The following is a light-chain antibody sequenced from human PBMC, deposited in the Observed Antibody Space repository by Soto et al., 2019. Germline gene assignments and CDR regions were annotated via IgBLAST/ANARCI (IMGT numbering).Light chain of an antibody. J-gene: IGLJ1*01. CDR2: DVS. CDR1: SSDVGGYNY. V-gene: IGLV2-11*01. CDR3: CSYAGGPYV. Sequence: QSALTQPRSMSGSPGQSVAISCTGSSSDVGGYNYVSWYQQHPGKAPKVMIYDVSKRPSGVPDRFSGSKSGDTASLTITGLQAEDEADYYCCSYAGGPYVFGTGTKVTVL.